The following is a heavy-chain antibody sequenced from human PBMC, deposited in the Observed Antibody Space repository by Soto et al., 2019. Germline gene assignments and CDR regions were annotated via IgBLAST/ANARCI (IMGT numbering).Heavy chain of an antibody. CDR2: IYYSGGT. CDR1: GGSITSGGHY. J-gene: IGHJ6*02. D-gene: IGHD3-3*01. V-gene: IGHV4-31*03. CDR3: ARDQGGITIFGVPYGMDV. Sequence: SETLSLTCTVSGGSITSGGHYWSWIRQHPGKGLEWIGYIYYSGGTYYNPSLKSRVTISVDTSKNQFSLKLRSVNVADTAVYYCARDQGGITIFGVPYGMDVWGQGTTVTVSS.